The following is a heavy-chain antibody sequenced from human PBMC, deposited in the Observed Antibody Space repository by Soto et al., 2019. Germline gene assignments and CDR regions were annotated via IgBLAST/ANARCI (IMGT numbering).Heavy chain of an antibody. CDR3: AKDKRTQWLLYYFDY. Sequence: SLRLSCAASGFTFSSYGMHWVRQAPGKGLEWVAVISYDGSNKYYADSVKGRFTISRDNSKNTLYLQMNSLRAEDTAVYYCAKDKRTQWLLYYFDYWGQGTLVTVSS. J-gene: IGHJ4*02. CDR1: GFTFSSYG. D-gene: IGHD3-3*01. CDR2: ISYDGSNK. V-gene: IGHV3-30*18.